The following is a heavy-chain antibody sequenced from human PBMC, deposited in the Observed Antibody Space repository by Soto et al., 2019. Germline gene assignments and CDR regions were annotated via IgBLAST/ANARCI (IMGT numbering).Heavy chain of an antibody. J-gene: IGHJ6*02. Sequence: GGSLRLSCAASGFTFDDYTMHWVRQAPGKGLEWVSLISWDGGSTYYADSVKGRFTISRDNSKNSLYLQMNSLRTEDTALYYCAKDRRVSIAAAGTSGSGMDVWGQGTTVTVSS. CDR1: GFTFDDYT. CDR2: ISWDGGST. V-gene: IGHV3-43*01. CDR3: AKDRRVSIAAAGTSGSGMDV. D-gene: IGHD6-13*01.